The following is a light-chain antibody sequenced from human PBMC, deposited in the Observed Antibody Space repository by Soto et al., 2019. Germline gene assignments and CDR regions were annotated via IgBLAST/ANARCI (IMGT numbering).Light chain of an antibody. CDR1: QSISHL. CDR3: QQYTSYSRA. V-gene: IGKV1-5*01. CDR2: DAS. Sequence: DLPMTQSPSTLSASVGDRVTITCRASQSISHLLAWYQQKPGTVPKLLIYDASNLGSGVPSRFSGSGSGTDLTITISGLQPDDCATYYGQQYTSYSRAFGQGTKVDIK. J-gene: IGKJ1*01.